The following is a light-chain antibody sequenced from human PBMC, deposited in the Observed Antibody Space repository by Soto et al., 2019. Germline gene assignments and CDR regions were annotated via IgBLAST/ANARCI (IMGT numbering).Light chain of an antibody. V-gene: IGKV3-15*01. CDR3: QQYNNWPPWT. Sequence: EIVMTQTPATLYVSPGERATLSCRASQSVSSNLAWYQQKPGQAPRLLIYAASTRATGIPARFSGSGSGTEFTLTISSLQSEDFAVYYCQQYNNWPPWTFGQGTKV. CDR1: QSVSSN. J-gene: IGKJ1*01. CDR2: AAS.